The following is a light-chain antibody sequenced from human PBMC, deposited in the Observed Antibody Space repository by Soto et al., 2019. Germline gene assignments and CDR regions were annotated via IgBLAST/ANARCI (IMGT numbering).Light chain of an antibody. Sequence: AIQMTQSPSSLSASVGDRVTITCRASQDIRHDLAWYQQRPGKAPKLLIYVASTLQSGVPSRFSGGGSGTDFTLTISSLQPEDFATYYCQQANSFPYTFGQGTKLEIK. CDR3: QQANSFPYT. CDR1: QDIRHD. V-gene: IGKV1-6*01. J-gene: IGKJ2*01. CDR2: VAS.